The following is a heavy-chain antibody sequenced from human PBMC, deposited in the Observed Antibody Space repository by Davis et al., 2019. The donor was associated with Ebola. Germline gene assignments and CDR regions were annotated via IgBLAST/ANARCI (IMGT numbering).Heavy chain of an antibody. CDR3: AKRSASGTYYFDY. CDR2: VGTTGNT. D-gene: IGHD1-26*01. Sequence: GESLKISCAASGFTFSSYAMSWVRQAPGKGLEWVSSVGTTGNTYYTDSVKGRFTISRDNSKNTLYLQMNSLRVEDTAVNSCAKRSASGTYYFDYWGQGTLVTVSS. CDR1: GFTFSSYA. J-gene: IGHJ4*02. V-gene: IGHV3-23*01.